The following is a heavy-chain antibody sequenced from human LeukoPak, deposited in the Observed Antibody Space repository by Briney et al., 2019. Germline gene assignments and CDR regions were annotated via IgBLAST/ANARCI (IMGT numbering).Heavy chain of an antibody. CDR1: GYTFTGYY. V-gene: IGHV1-2*02. Sequence: ASGKVSCKASGYTFTGYYMHWVRQAPGQGLEWMGWINPNSGDTNYAQKFQGSVTMTRDTSISTAYMELSRLRSDDTAVYYCARDGGITMVRGVPDFDYWGQGTLVTVSS. CDR3: ARDGGITMVRGVPDFDY. J-gene: IGHJ4*02. D-gene: IGHD3-10*01. CDR2: INPNSGDT.